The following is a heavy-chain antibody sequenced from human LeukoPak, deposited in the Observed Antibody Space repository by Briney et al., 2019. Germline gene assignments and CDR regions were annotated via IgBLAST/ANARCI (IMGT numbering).Heavy chain of an antibody. CDR3: GYTGPTLAARTDY. V-gene: IGHV3-21*01. CDR2: ISSSSSYI. Sequence: PAGTLRFSCAASGFTFSTYSMNWLRQAPGKGLEWVSSISSSSSYIYYANSEEGRFITSRDNAKTALYLQRNSRRAEDTAVYYCGYTGPTLAARTDYWGQGTLVTVSS. CDR1: GFTFSTYS. D-gene: IGHD2-15*01. J-gene: IGHJ4*02.